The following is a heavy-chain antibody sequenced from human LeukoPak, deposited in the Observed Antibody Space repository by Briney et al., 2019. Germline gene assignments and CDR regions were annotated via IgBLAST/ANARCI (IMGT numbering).Heavy chain of an antibody. Sequence: PGGSLRLSCAASGFTVSSNYMSWVRQAPGKGLEWVADIYSGGSTYYADSVKGRFTISRDNSKNTLYLQMNSLRAEDTAVYYCARDGPPAAADYYYCGMDVWGQGTTVTVSS. V-gene: IGHV3-66*01. J-gene: IGHJ6*02. CDR1: GFTVSSNY. CDR3: ARDGPPAAADYYYCGMDV. CDR2: IYSGGST. D-gene: IGHD2-2*01.